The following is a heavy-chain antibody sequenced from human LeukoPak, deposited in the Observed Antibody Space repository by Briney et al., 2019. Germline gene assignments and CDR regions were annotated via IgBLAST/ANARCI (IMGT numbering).Heavy chain of an antibody. CDR3: ARVYWEAYWIFDL. CDR2: INWDGGST. J-gene: IGHJ2*01. CDR1: GVTSVASG. Sequence: GGSLRLSCAASGVTSVASGMSWGRHGPGKRLWWGSCINWDGGSTASAASVTARFTSSRDNAKNPLYLHMNSLRGEDTALYFCARVYWEAYWIFDLWGRGTLVTVSS. V-gene: IGHV3-20*04. D-gene: IGHD1-26*01.